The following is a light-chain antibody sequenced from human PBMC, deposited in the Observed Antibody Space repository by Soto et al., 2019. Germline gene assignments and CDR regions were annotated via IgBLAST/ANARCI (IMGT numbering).Light chain of an antibody. CDR3: SSYAGSDNVV. CDR2: AVS. V-gene: IGLV2-8*01. Sequence: QSALTQPPSASGSPGQSVTISCTGTSSDVGGYDYVSWYQQHPGKAPKLTIYAVSQRPSGVPDRFSGSKSGNTASLTVSGIQAEDEADYYCSSYAGSDNVVFGGGTKLTVL. CDR1: SSDVGGYDY. J-gene: IGLJ2*01.